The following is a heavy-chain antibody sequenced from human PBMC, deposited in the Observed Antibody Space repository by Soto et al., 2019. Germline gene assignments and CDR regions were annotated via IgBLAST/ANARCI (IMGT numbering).Heavy chain of an antibody. V-gene: IGHV3-21*01. D-gene: IGHD4-17*01. CDR2: ISSSSSYI. J-gene: IGHJ3*02. CDR3: AREDTTVTTVIIGGIDI. CDR1: GFTFSSYS. Sequence: GGSLRLSCAASGFTFSSYSMNWVRQAPGKGLEWVSSISSSSSYIYYADSVKGRFTISRDNAKNSLYLQMNSLRAEDTAVYYCAREDTTVTTVIIGGIDIWGQGTMVTVSS.